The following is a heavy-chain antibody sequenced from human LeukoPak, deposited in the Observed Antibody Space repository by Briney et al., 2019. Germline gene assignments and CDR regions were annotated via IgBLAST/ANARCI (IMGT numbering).Heavy chain of an antibody. V-gene: IGHV4-4*02. CDR1: GGSISSSNW. D-gene: IGHD3-22*01. CDR2: IYHSGST. J-gene: IGHJ1*01. CDR3: ARGTYYYDRAGFQH. Sequence: ETLSLTCAVSGGSISSSNWWSWVRQPPGKGLEWIGEIYHSGSTNYNPSLKSRVTISVDTSKNQFSLKLSSVTAADTAVYYCARGTYYYDRAGFQHWGQGTLVTVSS.